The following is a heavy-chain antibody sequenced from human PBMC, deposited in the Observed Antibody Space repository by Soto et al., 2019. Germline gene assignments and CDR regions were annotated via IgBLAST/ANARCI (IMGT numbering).Heavy chain of an antibody. Sequence: QVQLVESGGGVVQPGRSLRLACAASGFNFSNYGIHWVRQAPGKGLEWVADISYDASNKYYADSVKGRFTISRDNSKNPLFLQMNSLRAEDTAVYYCARDVRYVYGARPWEYSSYYGMDVWYQGTTVTVSS. CDR2: ISYDASNK. CDR3: ARDVRYVYGARPWEYSSYYGMDV. D-gene: IGHD5-18*01. J-gene: IGHJ6*02. CDR1: GFNFSNYG. V-gene: IGHV3-33*01.